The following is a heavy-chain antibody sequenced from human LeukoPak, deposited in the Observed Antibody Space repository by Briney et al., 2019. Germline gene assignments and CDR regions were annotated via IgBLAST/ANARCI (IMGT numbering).Heavy chain of an antibody. Sequence: ASESLSLTCTVSGGSISSHYWSWIRQPPGKGLEWIGYIYYSGSTNYNPSLKSRVTISVDTSKNQLSLKLSSVTAADTAVYYCARGGVDYDFWSGYYTGPDYFDYWGQGTLVTVSS. CDR3: ARGGVDYDFWSGYYTGPDYFDY. CDR1: GGSISSHY. V-gene: IGHV4-59*11. CDR2: IYYSGST. J-gene: IGHJ4*02. D-gene: IGHD3-3*01.